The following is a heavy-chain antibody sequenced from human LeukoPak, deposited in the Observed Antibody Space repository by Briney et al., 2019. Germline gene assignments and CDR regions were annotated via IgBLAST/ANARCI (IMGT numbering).Heavy chain of an antibody. D-gene: IGHD3-22*01. CDR2: IRYDGSNK. CDR1: GFTFSSYG. V-gene: IGHV3-30*02. Sequence: QSGGSLRLSCAASGFTFSSYGMHWVRQAPGKGLEWVAFIRYDGSNKYYADSVKGRFTISRDNSKNTLYLQMNSLRAEDTAVYYCASWEYYYDSSGYPPEYWGQGTLVTVSS. CDR3: ASWEYYYDSSGYPPEY. J-gene: IGHJ4*02.